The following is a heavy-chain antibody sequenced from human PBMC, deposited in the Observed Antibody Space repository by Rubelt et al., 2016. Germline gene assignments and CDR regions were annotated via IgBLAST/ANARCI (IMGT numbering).Heavy chain of an antibody. D-gene: IGHD6-6*01. CDR1: GSISSYY. CDR3: ARLREARGSSSLHFDY. Sequence: GSISSYYWSWIRQPPGKGLEWIGYIYYSGSTNYNPSLKSRVTISVDTSKNQFSLKLSSVTAADTAVYYCARLREARGSSSLHFDYWGQGTLVTVSS. CDR2: IYYSGST. V-gene: IGHV4-59*01. J-gene: IGHJ4*02.